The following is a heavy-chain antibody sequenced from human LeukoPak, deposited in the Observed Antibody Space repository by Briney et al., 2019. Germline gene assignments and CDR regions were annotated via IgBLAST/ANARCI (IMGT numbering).Heavy chain of an antibody. V-gene: IGHV3-21*01. J-gene: IGHJ5*02. CDR1: GFTFSSYS. CDR3: ARDAGSLYGSGSYTGFDP. Sequence: GGSLRLSCAASGFTFSSYSMNWVRQAPGKGLEWVSSISSSSSYIYYADSVKGRFTISRDNAKNSLYLQMSSLRAEDTAVYYCARDAGSLYGSGSYTGFDPWGQGTLVTVSS. D-gene: IGHD3-10*01. CDR2: ISSSSSYI.